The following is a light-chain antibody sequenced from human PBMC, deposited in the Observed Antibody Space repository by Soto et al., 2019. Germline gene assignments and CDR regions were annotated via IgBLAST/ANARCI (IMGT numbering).Light chain of an antibody. CDR1: QSVSSSY. CDR3: QQYSSSPPRT. V-gene: IGKV3-20*01. J-gene: IGKJ1*01. Sequence: EIVLTQSPGTLSLSPGERATLSCRASQSVSSSYLAWYQQKPGQAPRLLIYDASSRATGVPDRFSGSGSGTDFTLTISRLEPEDFAVYYCQQYSSSPPRTFGQGTRVAVK. CDR2: DAS.